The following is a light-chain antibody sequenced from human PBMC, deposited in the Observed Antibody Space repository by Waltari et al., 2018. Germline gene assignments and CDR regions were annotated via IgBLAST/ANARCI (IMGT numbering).Light chain of an antibody. CDR3: QQYFDSPLT. CDR2: GAS. J-gene: IGKJ3*01. Sequence: EIVMTQSPATLSVSPGERATLSCRASQSVSSNLAWYQQKPGQAPRLLIYGASTRATGIPARFSGSGSGTEFILTISSLQSEDFAVYYCQQYFDSPLTFGPGTRVEI. CDR1: QSVSSN. V-gene: IGKV3-15*01.